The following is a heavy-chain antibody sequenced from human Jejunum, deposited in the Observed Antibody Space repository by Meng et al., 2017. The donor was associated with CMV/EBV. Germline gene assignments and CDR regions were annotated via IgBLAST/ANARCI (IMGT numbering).Heavy chain of an antibody. J-gene: IGHJ6*02. D-gene: IGHD3-10*01. V-gene: IGHV4-59*13. CDR3: ARGVRGVTISSPYFYGMDV. Sequence: LRRPPGKGVEWIRYVYCSGSTNNTPSLKSRVTISADASKNQFSLRLSSVTGADTAVYYCARGVRGVTISSPYFYGMDVWGQGTTVTVSS. CDR2: VYCSGST.